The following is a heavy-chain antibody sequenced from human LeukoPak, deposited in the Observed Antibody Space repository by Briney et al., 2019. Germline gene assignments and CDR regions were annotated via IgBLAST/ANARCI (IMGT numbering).Heavy chain of an antibody. D-gene: IGHD6-19*01. J-gene: IGHJ4*02. V-gene: IGHV1-3*01. CDR2: INAGNGNT. Sequence: ASVKVSCKASGYTFTSYAMHWVRQAPGQRLEWMGWINAGNGNTKYSQKFQGRVTITRDTSASTACMELSSLRSEDTAVYYCARGPVAVAGLDVGDCWGQGTLVTVSS. CDR3: ARGPVAVAGLDVGDC. CDR1: GYTFTSYA.